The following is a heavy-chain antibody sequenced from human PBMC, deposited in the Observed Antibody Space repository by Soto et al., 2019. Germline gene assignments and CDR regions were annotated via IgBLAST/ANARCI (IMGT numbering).Heavy chain of an antibody. CDR3: AKGQAYYDSSRYYYVPFDI. CDR1: GFTFIPYC. J-gene: IGHJ3*02. Sequence: GALRLSFVASGFTFIPYCIHFIRHTPFQWLESVALISYVGSYTFYADSVKGRFTISRDNSQNTLYLQMNSLRAEDTAVYYCAKGQAYYDSSRYYYVPFDIWGEGTMVTVS. V-gene: IGHV3-30*18. D-gene: IGHD3-22*01. CDR2: ISYVGSYT.